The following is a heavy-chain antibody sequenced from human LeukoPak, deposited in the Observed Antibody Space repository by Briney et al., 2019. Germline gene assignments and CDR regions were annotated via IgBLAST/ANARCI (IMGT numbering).Heavy chain of an antibody. Sequence: PGGSLRLSCAASGFTFSSYEMNWVRQVPGKGLEWVSYISSSGSTIYYADSVKGRFTISRDNAKNSLYLQMNSLRAEDTAVYYCAELGIMIGGVWGKGTTVTISS. CDR2: ISSSGSTI. V-gene: IGHV3-48*03. D-gene: IGHD3-16*01. J-gene: IGHJ6*04. CDR3: AELGIMIGGV. CDR1: GFTFSSYE.